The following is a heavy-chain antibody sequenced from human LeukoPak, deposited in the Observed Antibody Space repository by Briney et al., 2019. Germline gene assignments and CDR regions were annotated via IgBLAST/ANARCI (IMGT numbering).Heavy chain of an antibody. CDR1: GGSLSDYY. Sequence: PETPSLTRTLPGGSLSDYYWTWVPQTPGKGLGWSGYIYYSGGTKYNPSVKRRATIPVDTSKKQFSLTLSSVTSADTAVYYCADRAAAGYTDYRDLWGRGNTVSVS. V-gene: IGHV4-59*01. CDR2: IYYSGGT. D-gene: IGHD2-2*02. CDR3: ADRAAAGYTDYRDL. J-gene: IGHJ6*03.